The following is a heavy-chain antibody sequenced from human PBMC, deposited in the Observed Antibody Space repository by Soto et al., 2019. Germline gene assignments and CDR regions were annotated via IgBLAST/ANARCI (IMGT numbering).Heavy chain of an antibody. D-gene: IGHD6-13*01. CDR2: IYYSGST. J-gene: IGHJ6*02. CDR1: GGSISSYY. Sequence: ASETLSLTCTVSGGSISSYYWSWIRQPPGKGLEWIGYIYYSGSTNYNPSLKSRVTISVDTSKNQFSLKLSSVTAADTAVYYCAREAPVPDEEGIYYYGWDFGGQGTRAT. V-gene: IGHV4-59*01. CDR3: AREAPVPDEEGIYYYGWDF.